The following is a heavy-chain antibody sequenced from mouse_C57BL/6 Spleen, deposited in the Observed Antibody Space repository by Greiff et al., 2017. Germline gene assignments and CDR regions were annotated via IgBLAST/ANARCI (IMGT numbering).Heavy chain of an antibody. CDR1: GYTFTSYW. CDR2: IDPSDSYT. Sequence: VQLQQPGAELVMPGASVKLSCKASGYTFTSYWMHWVKQRPGQGLEWIGEIDPSDSYTNYNQKFKGKSTLTVDKSSSTAYMQLSSLTSEDSAVYYCARPQYYGSSCGLYFDVWGTGTTVTVSS. V-gene: IGHV1-69*01. J-gene: IGHJ1*03. CDR3: ARPQYYGSSCGLYFDV. D-gene: IGHD1-1*01.